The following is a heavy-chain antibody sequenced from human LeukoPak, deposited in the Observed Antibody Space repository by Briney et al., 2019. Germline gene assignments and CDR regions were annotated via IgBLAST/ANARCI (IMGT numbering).Heavy chain of an antibody. Sequence: PSETLSLTCTVSGGSISSYYWSWIRQPPGKGLEWIGYMYYSGSTNYNPSTNYNPSLKSRVTISVDTSKNQFSLKLSSVTAADTAVYYCARDPGMPTQWGWFDPWGQGTLVTVSS. CDR2: MYYSGST. D-gene: IGHD1-1*01. V-gene: IGHV4-59*01. J-gene: IGHJ5*02. CDR3: ARDPGMPTQWGWFDP. CDR1: GGSISSYY.